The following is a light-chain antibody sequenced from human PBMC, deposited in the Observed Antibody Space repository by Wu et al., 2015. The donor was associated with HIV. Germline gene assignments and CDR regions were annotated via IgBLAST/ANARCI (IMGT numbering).Light chain of an antibody. Sequence: EIVLTQSPGTLSLSPGERATLSCRASQSVTSSYLAWYQQKPGQAPRLLIYGASSRATGIPDRFSGSGSGTDFTLTISRLEPEDFAVYYCQQYGGSPPLTFGGGTKGGD. CDR1: QSVTSSY. CDR3: QQYGGSPPLT. V-gene: IGKV3-20*01. CDR2: GAS. J-gene: IGKJ4*01.